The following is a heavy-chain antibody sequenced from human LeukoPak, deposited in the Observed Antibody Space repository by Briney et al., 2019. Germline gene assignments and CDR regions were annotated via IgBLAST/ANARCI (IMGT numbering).Heavy chain of an antibody. D-gene: IGHD5-24*01. CDR1: GFTVSSNY. Sequence: GGSLRLSCATSGFTVSSNYMSWVRQAPGKGLEWVSVIYSGGSTYYADSVKGRFTISRDNSKNTLYLQMNSLRAEDTAVYYCARGVLISYKQYYFDYWGQGTLVTVSS. J-gene: IGHJ4*02. CDR3: ARGVLISYKQYYFDY. V-gene: IGHV3-53*01. CDR2: IYSGGST.